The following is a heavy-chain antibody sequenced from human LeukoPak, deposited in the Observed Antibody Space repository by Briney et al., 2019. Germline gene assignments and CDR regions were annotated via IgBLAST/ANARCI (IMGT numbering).Heavy chain of an antibody. D-gene: IGHD1-7*01. J-gene: IGHJ4*02. Sequence: GASVKVSCTASGYTFTSYGISWVRQAPGQGLEWMGWISAYNGNTNYAQKLRGRVTMTTDTSTSTAYMELRSLRSDDTAVYYCARAGITGTLLGEDYWGQGTLVTVSS. V-gene: IGHV1-18*01. CDR1: GYTFTSYG. CDR3: ARAGITGTLLGEDY. CDR2: ISAYNGNT.